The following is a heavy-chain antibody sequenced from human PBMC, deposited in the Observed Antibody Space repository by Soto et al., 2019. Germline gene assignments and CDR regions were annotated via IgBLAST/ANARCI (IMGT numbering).Heavy chain of an antibody. Sequence: QVQLVESGGGVVQPGRSLRLSCAASGFTFSSYGMHWVRQAPGKGLEWVAVIWYDGSNKYYADSVKGRFTISRDNSKNPXYLQMNSLRAEDTAVYYCAREVLRYFDWFTYGMDVWGQGTTVTVSS. J-gene: IGHJ6*02. CDR2: IWYDGSNK. CDR3: AREVLRYFDWFTYGMDV. V-gene: IGHV3-33*01. D-gene: IGHD3-9*01. CDR1: GFTFSSYG.